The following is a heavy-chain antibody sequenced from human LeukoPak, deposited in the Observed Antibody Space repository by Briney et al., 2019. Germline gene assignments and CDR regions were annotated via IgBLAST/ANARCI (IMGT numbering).Heavy chain of an antibody. D-gene: IGHD3-10*01. Sequence: ASVTVSCQAFGYGFTSYYINWVRQAPGQEREWMGLINPRDDGTTYARNVQGRVTMTRDTSTSTVYMELSSLRSEDAAFYHCARHGSGRYYPAEGRVDYWGQGTLVSVSS. CDR1: GYGFTSYY. CDR3: ARHGSGRYYPAEGRVDY. V-gene: IGHV1-46*03. CDR2: INPRDDGT. J-gene: IGHJ4*02.